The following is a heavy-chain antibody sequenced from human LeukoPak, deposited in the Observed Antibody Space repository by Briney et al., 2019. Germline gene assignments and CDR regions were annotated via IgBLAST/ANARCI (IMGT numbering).Heavy chain of an antibody. J-gene: IGHJ4*02. V-gene: IGHV4-34*01. Sequence: SETLSLTCAVYGGSFSGYHWSGIRQPPGKGLEWIGEINHSGSTNYNPSLKSRVTISVDTSKNQFSLKLSSVTAADTAVYYCARGGGGRYNVVVTATTTDLDYWGQGTLVTVSS. D-gene: IGHD2-21*02. CDR3: ARGGGGRYNVVVTATTTDLDY. CDR2: INHSGST. CDR1: GGSFSGYH.